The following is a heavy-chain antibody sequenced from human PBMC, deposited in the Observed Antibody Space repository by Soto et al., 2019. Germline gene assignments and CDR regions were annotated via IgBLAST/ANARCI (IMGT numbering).Heavy chain of an antibody. D-gene: IGHD3-10*01. Sequence: QVQLQESGPGLVKPSQTLSLTCTVSGGSISSGGYYWSWIRQHPGKGLEWIGYIYYSGSTYYNPSLNSRVTTSVDTSKNQFSLELSSVTAADTAVYYCARGVTMVRGVIHPPYFDYWGQGTLVTVSS. V-gene: IGHV4-31*03. J-gene: IGHJ4*02. CDR3: ARGVTMVRGVIHPPYFDY. CDR2: IYYSGST. CDR1: GGSISSGGYY.